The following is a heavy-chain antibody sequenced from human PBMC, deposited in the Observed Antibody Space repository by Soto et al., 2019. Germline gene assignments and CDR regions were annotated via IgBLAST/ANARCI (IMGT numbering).Heavy chain of an antibody. CDR1: GGSVSSGSYY. Sequence: QVQLQESGPGLVKPSETLSLTCTVSGGSVSSGSYYWSWIRQPPGKGLEWIGYIYYSGSTNYNPSLKRRVPISVDTSKNQFSLKLSSVTAADTAVYYCARDRRPVRLVRDSSSWYGLYYFDYWGQGTLVTVSS. CDR3: ARDRRPVRLVRDSSSWYGLYYFDY. J-gene: IGHJ4*02. V-gene: IGHV4-61*01. D-gene: IGHD6-13*01. CDR2: IYYSGST.